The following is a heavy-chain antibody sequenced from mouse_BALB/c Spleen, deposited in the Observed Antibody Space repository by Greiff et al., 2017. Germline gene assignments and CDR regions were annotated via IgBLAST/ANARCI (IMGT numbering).Heavy chain of an antibody. CDR3: ARGYYYGSSPYYYAMDY. D-gene: IGHD1-1*01. CDR2: IDPSDSYT. V-gene: IGHV1-69*02. J-gene: IGHJ4*01. CDR1: GYTFTSYW. Sequence: VQLQQPGAELVKPGASVKLSCKASGYTFTSYWMHWVKQRPGQGLEWIGEIDPSDSYTNYNQKFKGKATLTVDKSSSTAYMQLSSLTSEDSAVYYCARGYYYGSSPYYYAMDYWGQGTSVTVSS.